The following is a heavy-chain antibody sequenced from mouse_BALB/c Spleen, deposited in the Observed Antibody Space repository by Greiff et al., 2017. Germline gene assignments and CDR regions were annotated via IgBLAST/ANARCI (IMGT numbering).Heavy chain of an antibody. J-gene: IGHJ3*01. V-gene: IGHV5-6-4*01. D-gene: IGHD1-1*01. CDR1: GFPFSGYT. CDR2: ISSGGSYT. Sequence: EVRVEESGGGLVKPGGSLKLSCAASGFPFSGYTLSWVRQTPEKGLEWVATISSGGSYTYYPDSVKGRFTISRDNAKNTLYLQMSSLKSEDTAMYYCTRDGVLRSWFAYWGQGTLVTVSA. CDR3: TRDGVLRSWFAY.